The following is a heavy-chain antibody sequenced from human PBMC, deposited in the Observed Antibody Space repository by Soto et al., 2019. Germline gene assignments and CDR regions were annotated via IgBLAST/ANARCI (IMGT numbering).Heavy chain of an antibody. D-gene: IGHD2-15*01. CDR1: GYTFTSYG. CDR2: ISAYNGNT. CDR3: ARGGLGGSWSSEAFDI. V-gene: IGHV1-18*01. Sequence: ASVKGSCKASGYTFTSYGISWVRQAPGQGLEWMGWISAYNGNTNYAQKLQGRVTMTTDTSTSTAYMELRSLRSDDTAVYYCARGGLGGSWSSEAFDIWGQGTMVTGSS. J-gene: IGHJ3*02.